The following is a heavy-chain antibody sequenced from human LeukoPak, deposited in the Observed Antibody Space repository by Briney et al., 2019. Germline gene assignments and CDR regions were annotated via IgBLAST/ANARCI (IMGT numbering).Heavy chain of an antibody. D-gene: IGHD3-3*01. CDR3: ARVGKFYDFWSGYYHYYYYYYMDV. J-gene: IGHJ6*03. V-gene: IGHV3-48*03. Sequence: GGSLRLSCAASGFTFSSYEMNWVRQAPGKGLEWVSYISSSGSTIYYADSVKGRFTISRDNSKNTLYLQMNSLRAEDTAVYYCARVGKFYDFWSGYYHYYYYYYMDVWGKGTTVTVSS. CDR1: GFTFSSYE. CDR2: ISSSGSTI.